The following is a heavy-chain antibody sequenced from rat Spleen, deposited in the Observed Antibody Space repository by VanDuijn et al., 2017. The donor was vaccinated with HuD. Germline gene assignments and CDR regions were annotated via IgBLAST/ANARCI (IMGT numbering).Heavy chain of an antibody. Sequence: EVQLVESGGGLVQPGRSLTLSCVVSGFTFSDYNMAWVRQAPEKGLEWVASISTGGGNTYYRDSVKGRFTISRDNAKSTLYLQMNSLRSEDTATYYCTRGGEQLGWFAYWGQGTLVTVSS. D-gene: IGHD1-2*01. CDR3: TRGGEQLGWFAY. CDR2: ISTGGGNT. V-gene: IGHV5S23*01. J-gene: IGHJ3*01. CDR1: GFTFSDYN.